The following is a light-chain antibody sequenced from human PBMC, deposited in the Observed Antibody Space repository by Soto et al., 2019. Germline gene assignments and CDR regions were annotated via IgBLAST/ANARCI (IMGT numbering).Light chain of an antibody. J-gene: IGKJ1*01. CDR1: QSVSRNY. V-gene: IGKV3-20*01. CDR3: QQYGSSPRT. CDR2: GAS. Sequence: EIVLTQSPGTLSLSPGGRATLSCRASQSVSRNYVAWYQQKPGQSPRLLIYGASNRASGIPDSFSGSASGADFTLSIARLEPEDFAMYYCQQYGSSPRTFGQGTKVDIK.